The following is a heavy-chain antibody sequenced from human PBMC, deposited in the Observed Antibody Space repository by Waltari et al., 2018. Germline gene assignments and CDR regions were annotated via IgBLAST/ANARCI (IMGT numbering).Heavy chain of an antibody. CDR2: IRSKAYGETT. CDR1: GFTFVDYS. V-gene: IGHV3-49*04. CDR3: ARDLMYGEHPLFDR. Sequence: DVQLAESGGGLVQPGRSLRLSCTTSGFTFVDYSMNWVRQAPGQGLRWVGFIRSKAYGETTDYAASVRGRFTISRDDSKSIAYLQMNSLKTEDTAIYFCARDLMYGEHPLFDRWGQGTLVTVSS. J-gene: IGHJ5*02. D-gene: IGHD4-17*01.